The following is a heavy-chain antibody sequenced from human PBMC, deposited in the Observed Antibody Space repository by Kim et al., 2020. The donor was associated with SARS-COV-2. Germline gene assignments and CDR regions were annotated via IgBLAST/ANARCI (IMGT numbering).Heavy chain of an antibody. CDR2: IYYSGST. CDR3: ARQDDYSKAFYFDY. D-gene: IGHD4-4*01. J-gene: IGHJ4*02. CDR1: GGSISSSSYY. V-gene: IGHV4-39*01. Sequence: SETLSLTCTVSGGSISSSSYYWGWIRQPPGKGLEWIGSIYYSGSTYYNPSLKSLVTISVDTSKNQFSLKLSSVTAADTAVYYCARQDDYSKAFYFDYWGQGTLVTVSS.